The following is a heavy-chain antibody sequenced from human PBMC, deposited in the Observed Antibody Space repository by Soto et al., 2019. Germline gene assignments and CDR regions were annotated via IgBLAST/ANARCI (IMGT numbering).Heavy chain of an antibody. Sequence: SGGSLRLSCAASGFTFSSYAMNWVRQAPGKGLEWVSAISGGGSSTYYADSVKGRFTISRDNSKNTLYLQMNSLRAEDTAVYYCAKEMSSSWYGYFDYWGQGTLVTVSS. D-gene: IGHD6-13*01. CDR1: GFTFSSYA. CDR3: AKEMSSSWYGYFDY. CDR2: ISGGGSST. V-gene: IGHV3-23*01. J-gene: IGHJ4*02.